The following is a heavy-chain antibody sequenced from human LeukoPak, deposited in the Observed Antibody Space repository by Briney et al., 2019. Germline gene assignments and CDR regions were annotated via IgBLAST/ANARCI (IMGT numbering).Heavy chain of an antibody. CDR1: GGSMSGHY. Sequence: PSETLSLTCSVSGGSMSGHYWSWIRQPAGKGLEWIGSIYYSGSTYYNPSLKSRVTISVDTSKNQFSLKLSSVTAADTAVYYCASLPVAGMRAFDIWGQGTMVTVSS. CDR3: ASLPVAGMRAFDI. D-gene: IGHD6-19*01. CDR2: IYYSGST. V-gene: IGHV4-59*05. J-gene: IGHJ3*02.